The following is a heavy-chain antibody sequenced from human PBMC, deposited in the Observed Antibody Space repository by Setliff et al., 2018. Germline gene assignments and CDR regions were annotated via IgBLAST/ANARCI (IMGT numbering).Heavy chain of an antibody. CDR3: ARVGSKPQLGRFDP. J-gene: IGHJ5*02. CDR1: GFTFSTYW. D-gene: IGHD1-26*01. Sequence: GGSLRLSCVTSGFTFSTYWMHWVRQAPGQGLVWVARISTDGSSITYADSMKGRFTISRDNARNTLYLQMNSLTAEDTAVYYCARVGSKPQLGRFDPWGQGTLVTVSS. CDR2: ISTDGSSI. V-gene: IGHV3-74*03.